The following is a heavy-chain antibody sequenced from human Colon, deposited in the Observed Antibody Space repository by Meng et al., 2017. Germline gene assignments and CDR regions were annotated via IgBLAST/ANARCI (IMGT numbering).Heavy chain of an antibody. CDR1: SGSIRSSNW. D-gene: IGHD3-9*01. CDR3: VRQGMTSYSWGY. CDR2: ISQSGTT. Sequence: QVQMTGSGPGLVTPSGPFSLTRRSVSGSIRSSNWWSWVRQPPGKGLEWIGEISQSGTTYYNPSLKSRVTITGDWSKNQFSLNLNSVTAADTALYYCVRQGMTSYSWGYWGQGTLVTVSS. J-gene: IGHJ4*02. V-gene: IGHV4-4*02.